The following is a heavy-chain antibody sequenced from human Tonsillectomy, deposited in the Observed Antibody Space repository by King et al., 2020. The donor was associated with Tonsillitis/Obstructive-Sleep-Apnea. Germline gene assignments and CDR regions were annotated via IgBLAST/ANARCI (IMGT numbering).Heavy chain of an antibody. CDR1: GYSFTSYW. D-gene: IGHD3-22*01. Sequence: QLVQSGAEVKKPGESLRISCKGSGYSFTSYWISWVRQMPGKGLEWMGRIDPSDFYTNYSPSFQGHVTILADKSISTAYLQWSSRKASATAGSSGQAYYYYYYMDVWGKGTTVTVSS. V-gene: IGHV5-10-1*01. CDR3: QAYYYYYYMDV. CDR2: IDPSDFYT. J-gene: IGHJ6*03.